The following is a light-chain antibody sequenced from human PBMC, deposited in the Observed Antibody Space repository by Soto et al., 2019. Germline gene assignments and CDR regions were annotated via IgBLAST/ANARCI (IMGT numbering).Light chain of an antibody. V-gene: IGLV1-47*01. Sequence: QSVLTQPPSASGTPGQRVTISCSGSSSNIGSNYVYWYQQLPGTAPKLLIYRNNQRPSGVPDRFSGSKSGTSASLAISGLRSEDVADYYCAAWDDSLTFGGGTKLTVL. CDR3: AAWDDSLT. CDR2: RNN. CDR1: SSNIGSNY. J-gene: IGLJ3*02.